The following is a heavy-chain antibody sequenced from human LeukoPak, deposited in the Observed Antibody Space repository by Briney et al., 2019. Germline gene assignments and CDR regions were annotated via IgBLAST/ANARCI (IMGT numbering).Heavy chain of an antibody. D-gene: IGHD1-1*01. CDR3: ARALDYWNRNYYYYYGMDV. J-gene: IGHJ6*02. CDR2: IIPILGIA. Sequence: SVKVSCKASGGTFSSYAISWVRQAPGQGLEWMGRIIPILGIANYAQKFQGRVTITADKSTSTAYMELSSLRSEDTAVYYCARALDYWNRNYYYYYGMDVWGQGTTVTVSS. V-gene: IGHV1-69*04. CDR1: GGTFSSYA.